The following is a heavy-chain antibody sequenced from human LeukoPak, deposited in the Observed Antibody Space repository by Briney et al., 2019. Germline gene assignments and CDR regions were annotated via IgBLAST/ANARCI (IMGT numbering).Heavy chain of an antibody. V-gene: IGHV5-51*01. J-gene: IGHJ6*02. D-gene: IGHD3-10*01. CDR1: GYSFTGYW. Sequence: GESLKISCKVSGYSFTGYWIGWVRRMPGKGLEWMGIIYPGDSDTRYSPSFQGQVTISADRSINTAYLQWSSLKASDTAMYYCARLIGGGPNYYGMDVWGQGTTITVS. CDR2: IYPGDSDT. CDR3: ARLIGGGPNYYGMDV.